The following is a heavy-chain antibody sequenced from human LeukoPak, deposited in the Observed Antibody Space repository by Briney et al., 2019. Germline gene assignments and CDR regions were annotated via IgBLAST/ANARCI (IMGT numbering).Heavy chain of an antibody. V-gene: IGHV3-23*01. D-gene: IGHD5-24*01. Sequence: HPGGSLRLSCAASGFTFSSYAMSWVRQAPGKGLEWVSAISGNGGRTYYGDSVKGRFTVSRDNSKNTLYLQMNRLRAEDRVVFYCAKAAEMGTILGKFDNWGQGTLVTVSS. CDR3: AKAAEMGTILGKFDN. J-gene: IGHJ4*02. CDR1: GFTFSSYA. CDR2: ISGNGGRT.